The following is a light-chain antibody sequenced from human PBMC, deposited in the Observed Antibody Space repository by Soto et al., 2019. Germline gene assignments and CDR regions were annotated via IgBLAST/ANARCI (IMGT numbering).Light chain of an antibody. V-gene: IGKV3-20*01. J-gene: IGKJ2*01. Sequence: EIVLTQSPGTLSLSPGESATLSCRASQSVSSSYLAWYQQKPGQAPRLLIYGASSRATGIPDRFSGSGSGTDFTLTISRLELEDFGVYYCQQYGSSGYTFGQGTKLEIK. CDR2: GAS. CDR1: QSVSSSY. CDR3: QQYGSSGYT.